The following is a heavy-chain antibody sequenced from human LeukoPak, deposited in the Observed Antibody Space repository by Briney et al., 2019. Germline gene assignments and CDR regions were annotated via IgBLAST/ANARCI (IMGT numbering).Heavy chain of an antibody. Sequence: ASVKVSCKASGYTFTSYGTSWVRQAPGQGLEWMGWISAYNGNTNYAQKLQGRVTMTTDTSTSTAYMELRSLRSDDTAVYYCARTPGRFLEWLSPFDYWGQGTLVTVSS. CDR3: ARTPGRFLEWLSPFDY. J-gene: IGHJ4*02. CDR1: GYTFTSYG. CDR2: ISAYNGNT. V-gene: IGHV1-18*01. D-gene: IGHD3-3*01.